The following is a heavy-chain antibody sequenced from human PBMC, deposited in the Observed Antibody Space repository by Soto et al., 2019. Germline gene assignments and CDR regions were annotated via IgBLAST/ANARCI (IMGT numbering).Heavy chain of an antibody. CDR2: ISAYNRNT. V-gene: IGHV1-18*01. Sequence: ASVKVSCKASGFTFTSYGISWVRQAPGQGLEWMGWISAYNRNTNYAQKLQGRVTMTTDTSTSTAYMELRSLRSDDTAVYYCARESEWLLTFDPWGQGTLVTVSS. J-gene: IGHJ5*02. CDR3: ARESEWLLTFDP. CDR1: GFTFTSYG. D-gene: IGHD3-3*01.